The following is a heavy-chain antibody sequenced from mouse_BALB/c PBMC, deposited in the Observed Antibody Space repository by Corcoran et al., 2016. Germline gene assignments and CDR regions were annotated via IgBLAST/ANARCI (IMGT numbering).Heavy chain of an antibody. Sequence: EVQLHQSGAELGKPGASVKLSCTASGFNIKDTYMHWVKQRPEQGLEWIGRIDPANGNTKYDPKFQGKATITADTSSNTAYLQLSSLTSEDTAVYYCARGSRTDYWGPGTTLTVSS. D-gene: IGHD1-1*02. J-gene: IGHJ2*01. CDR3: ARGSRTDY. CDR1: GFNIKDTY. CDR2: IDPANGNT. V-gene: IGHV14-3*02.